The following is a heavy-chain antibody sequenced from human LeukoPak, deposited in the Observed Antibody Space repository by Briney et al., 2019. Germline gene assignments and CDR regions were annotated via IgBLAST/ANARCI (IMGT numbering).Heavy chain of an antibody. CDR2: ISSSSSTI. V-gene: IGHV3-48*01. D-gene: IGHD7-27*01. CDR1: GFTFSSYS. CDR3: ARNPPWAPLDY. Sequence: GGSLRLSCAASGFTFSSYSMNWVRQAPGKGLEWVSYISSSSSTIYYADSVKGRFTISRDNTKNSLYLQMNSLRAEDTAVYYCARNPPWAPLDYWGQGTLVTVSS. J-gene: IGHJ4*02.